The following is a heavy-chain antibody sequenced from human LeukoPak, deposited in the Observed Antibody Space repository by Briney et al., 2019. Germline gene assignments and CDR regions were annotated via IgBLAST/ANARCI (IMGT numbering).Heavy chain of an antibody. CDR1: GFTFDDYA. CDR2: ISWNSGSI. V-gene: IGHV3-9*01. Sequence: GRSLRLSCAASGFTFDDYAMHWVRQAPGKGLEWVSGISWNSGSIGYADSVKGRFTISRDNAKNSLYLQMNSLRAEDTALYYCAKDSDYYDSSGYPYYYYGMDVWGQGTTVTVSS. D-gene: IGHD3-22*01. J-gene: IGHJ6*02. CDR3: AKDSDYYDSSGYPYYYYGMDV.